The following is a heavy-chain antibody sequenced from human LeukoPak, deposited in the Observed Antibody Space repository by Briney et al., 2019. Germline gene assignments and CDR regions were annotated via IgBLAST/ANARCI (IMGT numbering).Heavy chain of an antibody. D-gene: IGHD4-17*01. V-gene: IGHV3-21*01. CDR3: ARENDYGDYVMDY. CDR1: GFTFSSDS. J-gene: IGHJ4*02. Sequence: PGGSLRLSCAASGFTFSSDSMKWVRQAPGKGLEWVSSISSSSSYIYYAEAVKGRFTISRDNAKNTLYLQMNSLRAEDTAVYYCARENDYGDYVMDYWGQGTLVTVSS. CDR2: ISSSSSYI.